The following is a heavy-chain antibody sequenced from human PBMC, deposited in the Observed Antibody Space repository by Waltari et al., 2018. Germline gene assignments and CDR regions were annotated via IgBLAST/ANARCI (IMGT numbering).Heavy chain of an antibody. V-gene: IGHV4-39*07. D-gene: IGHD5-12*01. Sequence: QLQLQESGPGLVKPSETLSLTCTVSRSSINNNNYYWGWVRQPPGKGLEWIGSFYKSGTTYYNPSLKSRVTISVDTSNNQFSLKLNSVTAADTAVYYCVRGYPDIVATISDYWGQGTLVIVSS. CDR3: VRGYPDIVATISDY. CDR1: RSSINNNNYY. J-gene: IGHJ4*02. CDR2: FYKSGTT.